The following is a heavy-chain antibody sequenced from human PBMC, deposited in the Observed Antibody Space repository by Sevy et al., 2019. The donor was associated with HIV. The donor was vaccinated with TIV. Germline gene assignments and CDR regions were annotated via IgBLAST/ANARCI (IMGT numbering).Heavy chain of an antibody. V-gene: IGHV1-2*02. J-gene: IGHJ6*03. CDR3: ARDFKVVWFGELFNRMNYYYYYMDV. CDR1: GYTFTGYY. Sequence: ASVKVSCKASGYTFTGYYMHWVRQAPGQGLEWMGWINPNSGGTNYAQKFQGRVTMTRDTSISTAYMELSRLRSDDTAVYYCARDFKVVWFGELFNRMNYYYYYMDVWGKGTTVTVSS. D-gene: IGHD3-10*01. CDR2: INPNSGGT.